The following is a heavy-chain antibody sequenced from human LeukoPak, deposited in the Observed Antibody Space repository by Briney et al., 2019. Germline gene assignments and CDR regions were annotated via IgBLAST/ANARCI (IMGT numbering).Heavy chain of an antibody. D-gene: IGHD6-19*01. V-gene: IGHV1-2*02. J-gene: IGHJ4*02. Sequence: ASVKVSCKASGYTFTGYYMHWVRQAPGQGLEWMGWINPNSGGTNYAQKFQGRVTMTRDTSISTAYMELSRLRSDDKAVYYCAREEEQWLLPDYFDYWAQETLVTVSS. CDR3: AREEEQWLLPDYFDY. CDR1: GYTFTGYY. CDR2: INPNSGGT.